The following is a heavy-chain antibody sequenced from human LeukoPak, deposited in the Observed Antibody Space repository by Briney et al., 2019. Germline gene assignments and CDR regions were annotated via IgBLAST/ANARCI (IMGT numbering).Heavy chain of an antibody. CDR3: AKDNAQWLRVFDY. V-gene: IGHV3-23*01. D-gene: IGHD6-19*01. J-gene: IGHJ4*02. CDR1: GFSFSYYA. Sequence: AGGSLRLSCAASGFSFSYYAMSWVRQAPGKGLEWVSGMSGSGATAYYADSVKGRFTISRDNSDNTVYLQMNSLSAEDTAVYYCAKDNAQWLRVFDYWGQGTLVAVSS. CDR2: MSGSGATA.